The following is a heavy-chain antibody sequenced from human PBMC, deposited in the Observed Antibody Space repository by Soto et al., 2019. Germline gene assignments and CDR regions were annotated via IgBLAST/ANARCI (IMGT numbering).Heavy chain of an antibody. J-gene: IGHJ6*02. CDR1: GCSSSSSDG. CDR2: IYHGEST. Sequence: SETLSLTCAVSGCSSSSSDGWSWVRQPPGKGLEWIGQIYHGESTNYNPSLKSRVTISVDKSKNHFSLKLSSVTAADTAVYYCARDRYPYDLDVWGQGTTVTVSS. V-gene: IGHV4-4*02. D-gene: IGHD1-1*01. CDR3: ARDRYPYDLDV.